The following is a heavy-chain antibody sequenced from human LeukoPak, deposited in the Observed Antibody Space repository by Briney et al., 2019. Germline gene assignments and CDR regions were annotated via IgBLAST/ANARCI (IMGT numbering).Heavy chain of an antibody. CDR2: ISYDGSNT. Sequence: PGRSLRLSCAASGFTFTGFSIHWVRQPPGKGLEWVALISYDGSNTYYADSVEGRFTISRDNSKNTLYLQMNSLRAEDTAVYYCAKGDSSGSWGQGTLVTVSS. D-gene: IGHD3-22*01. V-gene: IGHV3-30*04. CDR3: AKGDSSGS. CDR1: GFTFTGFS. J-gene: IGHJ5*02.